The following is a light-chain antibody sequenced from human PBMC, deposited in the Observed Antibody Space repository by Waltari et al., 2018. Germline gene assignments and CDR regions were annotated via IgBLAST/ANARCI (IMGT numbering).Light chain of an antibody. CDR1: SSAVGGYNY. CDR2: DVS. Sequence: QSALPQPRSVSGSPGQSVTISCTGTSSAVGGYNYVSWYQQHPGKAPKLMIYDVSKRPSGFPDRFSGSKSGNTASLTISGLQAEDEADYYCCSYAGSYPVVFGGGTKLTVL. V-gene: IGLV2-11*01. CDR3: CSYAGSYPVV. J-gene: IGLJ2*01.